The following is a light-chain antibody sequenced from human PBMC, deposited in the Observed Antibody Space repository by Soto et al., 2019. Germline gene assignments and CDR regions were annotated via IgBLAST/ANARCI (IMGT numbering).Light chain of an antibody. CDR1: QIISTY. V-gene: IGKV1-39*01. J-gene: IGKJ1*01. Sequence: DIQMTQSPSSLSASVGDRVTISCRASQIISTYLNWYQQKPGTAPRLLIYRASSVKSGVPPRFSGSESGRDFTLTISSLRPEDIATYFCQQSYTSPPWTFGQGTKVEVK. CDR3: QQSYTSPPWT. CDR2: RAS.